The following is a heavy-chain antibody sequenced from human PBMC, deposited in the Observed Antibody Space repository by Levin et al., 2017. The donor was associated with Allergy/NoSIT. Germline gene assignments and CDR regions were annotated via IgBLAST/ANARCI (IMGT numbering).Heavy chain of an antibody. CDR1: GFTFSSYG. J-gene: IGHJ6*03. CDR2: IWYDGSNK. CDR3: ARDNRVNWGSDYYYMDV. D-gene: IGHD7-27*01. Sequence: GGSLRLSCAASGFTFSSYGMHWVRQAPGKGLEWVAVIWYDGSNKYYADSVKGRFTISRDNSKNTLYLQMNSLRAEDTAVYYCARDNRVNWGSDYYYMDVWGKGTTVTVSS. V-gene: IGHV3-33*01.